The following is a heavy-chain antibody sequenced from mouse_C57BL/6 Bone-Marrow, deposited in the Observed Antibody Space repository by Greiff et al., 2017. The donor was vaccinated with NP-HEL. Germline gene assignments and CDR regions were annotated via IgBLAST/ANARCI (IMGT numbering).Heavy chain of an antibody. J-gene: IGHJ3*01. D-gene: IGHD1-1*01. V-gene: IGHV8-12*01. CDR1: GFSLSTSGMG. Sequence: QVTLKESGPGILQSSQTLSLTCSSSGFSLSTSGMGVSWIRQPSGKGLEWLAHIYWDDDKRYNPSLKSRLTISKDTSRNQVFLKITSVDTADTATYYCARREEDYGSSLAWFAYWGQGTLVTVSA. CDR2: IYWDDDK. CDR3: ARREEDYGSSLAWFAY.